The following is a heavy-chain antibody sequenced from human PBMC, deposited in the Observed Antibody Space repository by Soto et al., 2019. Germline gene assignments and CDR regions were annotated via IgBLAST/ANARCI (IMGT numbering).Heavy chain of an antibody. CDR1: GYSFTSYW. CDR3: ARIRQQLVPDYYYGMDV. Sequence: PGESLKISCKGSGYSFTSYWIGWVRQMPGKGLEWMGIIYPGDSDTRYSPSFQGQVTISADKSISTAYLQWSSLKASDTAMYYCARIRQQLVPDYYYGMDVWGQGTTVTVSS. V-gene: IGHV5-51*01. J-gene: IGHJ6*02. CDR2: IYPGDSDT. D-gene: IGHD6-13*01.